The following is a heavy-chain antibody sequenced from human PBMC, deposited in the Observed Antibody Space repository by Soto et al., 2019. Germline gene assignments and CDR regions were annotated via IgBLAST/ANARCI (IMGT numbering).Heavy chain of an antibody. CDR3: ARGPSRITIFGVVIKGHLDY. Sequence: SETLSLTCTVSGGSISSYYWTWIRQPPGKGLEWIGYIYYSGSTNYNPSPKSRVTISVATSKTQFSLKLSSVTAADTAVYYCARGPSRITIFGVVIKGHLDYWGQGTLVTVSS. CDR2: IYYSGST. CDR1: GGSISSYY. D-gene: IGHD3-3*01. V-gene: IGHV4-59*12. J-gene: IGHJ4*02.